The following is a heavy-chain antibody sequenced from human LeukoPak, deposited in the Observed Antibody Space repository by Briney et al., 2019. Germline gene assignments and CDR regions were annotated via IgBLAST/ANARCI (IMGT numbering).Heavy chain of an antibody. V-gene: IGHV4-59*08. J-gene: IGHJ4*02. Sequence: SETLSLTCTVSGGSISSYYWSWIRQPPGKGLEWIGYIYYSGSTSYNPSSLKSRVTISVDTPKNQFSLKVSSVTAADTAFYYCARTYCSGGSCHFDYWGQGTLVTVSS. CDR3: ARTYCSGGSCHFDY. CDR2: IYYSGST. D-gene: IGHD2-15*01. CDR1: GGSISSYY.